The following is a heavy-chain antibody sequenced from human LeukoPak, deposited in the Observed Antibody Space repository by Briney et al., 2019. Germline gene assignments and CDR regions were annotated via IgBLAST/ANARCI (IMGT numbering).Heavy chain of an antibody. V-gene: IGHV4-59*01. D-gene: IGHD1-26*01. CDR3: ARTSKVAVPGYYYYYMDV. CDR2: IYYSGST. J-gene: IGHJ6*03. CDR1: GGSISSYY. Sequence: KPSETLSLTCTVSGGSISSYYWSWIRQPPGKGLEWIGYIYYSGSTNYNPSLKSRVTISVDTSKNQFSLKLSSVTAADTAVYYCARTSKVAVPGYYYYYMDVWGKGTTVTVSS.